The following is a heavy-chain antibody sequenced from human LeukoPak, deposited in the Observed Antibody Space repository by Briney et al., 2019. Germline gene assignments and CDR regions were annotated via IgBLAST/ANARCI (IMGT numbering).Heavy chain of an antibody. CDR3: ARDPDFYGSGGRYGMDV. CDR2: ISSSSSYI. D-gene: IGHD3-10*01. Sequence: KTGGSLRHSCAASGFTFSSYSMNWVRQAPGKGLEWVSSISSSSSYIYYADSVKGRFTISRDNAKNSLYLQMNSLRAEDTAVYYCARDPDFYGSGGRYGMDVWGQGTTVTVSS. V-gene: IGHV3-21*01. J-gene: IGHJ6*02. CDR1: GFTFSSYS.